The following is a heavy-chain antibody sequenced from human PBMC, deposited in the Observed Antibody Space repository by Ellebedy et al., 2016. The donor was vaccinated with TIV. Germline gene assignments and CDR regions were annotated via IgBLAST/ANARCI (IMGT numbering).Heavy chain of an antibody. CDR3: ARWPSGDAPLDY. CDR2: ISYDGSNK. Sequence: GESLKISCAASEFTFSNYWMHWVRQAPGKGLEWVAVISYDGSNKYYADSVKGRFTISRDNSKNTLYLQMNSLRAEDTAVYYCARWPSGDAPLDYWGQGTLVTVSS. V-gene: IGHV3-30-3*01. CDR1: EFTFSNYW. J-gene: IGHJ4*02. D-gene: IGHD4-17*01.